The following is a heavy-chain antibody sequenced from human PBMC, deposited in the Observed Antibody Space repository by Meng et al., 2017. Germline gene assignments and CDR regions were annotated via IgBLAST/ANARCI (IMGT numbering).Heavy chain of an antibody. CDR2: MNPNSGNT. V-gene: IGHV1-8*01. J-gene: IGHJ6*02. CDR3: ARGPQASSWLVPFYLYYGMDV. CDR1: GYPFPCYD. D-gene: IGHD6-19*01. Sequence: QVPVVGSGAEVKKPGALGKVTCKASGYPFPCYDINWVRQATGQGLEWMGWMNPNSGNTGYAQKFQGRVTMTRNTSISTAYMELSSLRSEDTAVYYCARGPQASSWLVPFYLYYGMDVWGQGTTVTVSS.